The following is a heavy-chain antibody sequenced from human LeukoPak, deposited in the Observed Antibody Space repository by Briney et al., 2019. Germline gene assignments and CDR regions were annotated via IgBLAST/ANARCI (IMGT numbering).Heavy chain of an antibody. CDR2: ISRSGDTL. D-gene: IGHD3-9*01. V-gene: IGHV3-11*01. J-gene: IGHJ6*02. CDR1: GFPFRDYY. Sequence: GGSLRLSCAASGFPFRDYYMTWIRQAPGKGLEWISYISRSGDTLYYADSVEGRFTISRDNAKNSLFLQMNSLRANDTAVYYCAREVVIFPDYYYYGMDVWGQGTTVTVSS. CDR3: AREVVIFPDYYYYGMDV.